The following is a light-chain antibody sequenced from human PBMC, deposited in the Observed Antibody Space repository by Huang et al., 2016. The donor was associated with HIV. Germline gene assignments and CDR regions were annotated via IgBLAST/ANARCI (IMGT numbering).Light chain of an antibody. Sequence: IVMTQTPATLPVSPGGRATLSCSASQIVSTNLAWYQQKPGQTPRLIIYGATTRATGVPARFSGSGSGTDFTLTINSLQSEDFGIYYCQQYNNWHLTFGGGTKV. CDR3: QQYNNWHLT. V-gene: IGKV3-15*01. J-gene: IGKJ4*01. CDR2: GAT. CDR1: QIVSTN.